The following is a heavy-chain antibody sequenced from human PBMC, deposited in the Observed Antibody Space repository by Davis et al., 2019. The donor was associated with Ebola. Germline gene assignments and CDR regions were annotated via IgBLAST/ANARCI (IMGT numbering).Heavy chain of an antibody. J-gene: IGHJ6*02. CDR2: ISYDGSNK. Sequence: GESLKISCAASGFTFSSYAMHWVRQAPGKGLEWVAVISYDGSNKYYADSVKGRFTISRDNSKNTLYLQMNSLRAEDTAVYYCARGDFWSGYYSHYYYYGMDVWGQGTTVTVSS. V-gene: IGHV3-30-3*01. CDR1: GFTFSSYA. CDR3: ARGDFWSGYYSHYYYYGMDV. D-gene: IGHD3-3*01.